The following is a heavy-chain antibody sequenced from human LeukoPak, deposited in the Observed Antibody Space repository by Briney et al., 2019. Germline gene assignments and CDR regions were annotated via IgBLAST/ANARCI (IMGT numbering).Heavy chain of an antibody. CDR3: ARHRWRDYYDYYYMDV. Sequence: SETLSLTCTVSGGSISSSSYYWGWIRQPPGKGLEWIGSIYYSGSTYYNPSLKSRVTISVDTSKNQFSLNLSSVTAADTSVYYCARHRWRDYYDYYYMDVWGKGTTVTVSS. CDR2: IYYSGST. J-gene: IGHJ6*03. CDR1: GGSISSSSYY. D-gene: IGHD3-3*01. V-gene: IGHV4-39*01.